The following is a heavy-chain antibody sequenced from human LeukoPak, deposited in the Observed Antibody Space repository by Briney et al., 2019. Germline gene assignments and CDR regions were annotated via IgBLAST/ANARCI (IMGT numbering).Heavy chain of an antibody. CDR2: MNPDSENT. CDR3: ARGPLAPLVGIDRRKDC. Sequence: ASVKVSCKASGYEFVSYDINWVRQATGQGLEWMGWMNPDSENTGYAPKFQGRVTMTSDRSTRTAYMELTGLKSEDTGVYFCARGPLAPLVGIDRRKDCWGQGTQVTVSS. J-gene: IGHJ4*02. V-gene: IGHV1-8*01. D-gene: IGHD1-14*01. CDR1: GYEFVSYD.